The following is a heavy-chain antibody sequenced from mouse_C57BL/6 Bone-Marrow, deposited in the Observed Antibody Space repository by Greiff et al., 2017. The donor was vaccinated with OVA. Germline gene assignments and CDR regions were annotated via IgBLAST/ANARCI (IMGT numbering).Heavy chain of an antibody. CDR2: INPNNGGT. CDR1: GYTFTDYY. CDR3: AGGNPGGYYAMDY. J-gene: IGHJ4*01. V-gene: IGHV1-26*01. D-gene: IGHD2-1*01. Sequence: EVQLQQSGPELVKPGASVKISCKASGYTFTDYYMNWVKQSHGKSLEWIGDINPNNGGTSYNQKFKGKATLTVDKSSSTAYMELRSLTSEDSAVYYCAGGNPGGYYAMDYWGQGTSVTVSS.